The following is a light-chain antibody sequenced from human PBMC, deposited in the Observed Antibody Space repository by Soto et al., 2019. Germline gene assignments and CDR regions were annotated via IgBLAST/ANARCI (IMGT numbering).Light chain of an antibody. V-gene: IGKV3-15*01. CDR3: QQYYKWPLT. CDR1: QSVYSM. CDR2: DAS. J-gene: IGKJ4*01. Sequence: ELVMTQSPATLSVSPGKKASLSCRASQSVYSMLAWYQQKPGQAPRLLIYDASIRATGIPAIFSGSGSGTEFTLTISSLQSQDFAVYYCQQYYKWPLTFGGGTKVDI.